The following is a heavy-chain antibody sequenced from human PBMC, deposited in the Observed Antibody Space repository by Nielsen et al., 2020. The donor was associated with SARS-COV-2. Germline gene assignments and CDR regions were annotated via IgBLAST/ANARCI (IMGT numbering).Heavy chain of an antibody. CDR3: ARAAIDMRDSSGYPY. V-gene: IGHV1-18*01. CDR1: GYTFTSYG. Sequence: ASVKVSCKASGYTFTSYGISWVRQAPGQGLEWMGWISAYNGNTNYAQKLQGRVTMTTDTSTSTAYMEPRSLRSDDTAVYYCARAAIDMRDSSGYPYWGQGTLVTVSS. D-gene: IGHD3-22*01. CDR2: ISAYNGNT. J-gene: IGHJ4*02.